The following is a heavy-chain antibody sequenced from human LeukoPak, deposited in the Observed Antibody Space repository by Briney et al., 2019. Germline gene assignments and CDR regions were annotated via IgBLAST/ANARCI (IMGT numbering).Heavy chain of an antibody. V-gene: IGHV3-7*03. J-gene: IGHJ4*02. CDR3: ARGPLTGSGYDWLFDY. CDR2: IKQDGSEK. D-gene: IGHD5-12*01. Sequence: GSLRLSCAASGFTFSSYWMSWVRQAPGKGLEWVANIKQDGSEKYYVDSVKGRFTISRDSAKNSLYLQMNSLRAEDTAVYYCARGPLTGSGYDWLFDYWGQGTLVTVSS. CDR1: GFTFSSYW.